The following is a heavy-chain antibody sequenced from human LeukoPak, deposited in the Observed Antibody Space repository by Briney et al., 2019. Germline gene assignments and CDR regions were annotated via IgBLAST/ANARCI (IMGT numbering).Heavy chain of an antibody. V-gene: IGHV4-59*01. Sequence: PSETLSLTCTVSGGSISNSYCGWIRQPPGKGLEWIGYISYSGSTNYNPSLTSRVTISVDTSKSQFSLKLSSVTTADTALYYCARGGCSSISCYYYYGMDVWGQGTTVTVSS. CDR1: GGSISNSY. J-gene: IGHJ6*02. D-gene: IGHD2-2*01. CDR2: ISYSGST. CDR3: ARGGCSSISCYYYYGMDV.